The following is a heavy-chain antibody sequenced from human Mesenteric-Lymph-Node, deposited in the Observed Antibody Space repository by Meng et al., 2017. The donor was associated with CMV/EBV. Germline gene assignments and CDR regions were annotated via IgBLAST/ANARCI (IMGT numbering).Heavy chain of an antibody. CDR1: GYAFTVCY. Sequence: GYAFTVCYFNWVRQATGQEREWMGWMNPNSGNTGSAQKFQGRVTMTRNTSMNTSYMELSSLRSEDTAVYYCARQCSISSCHGQLDPWGQGTLVTVSS. CDR3: ARQCSISSCHGQLDP. V-gene: IGHV1-8*01. D-gene: IGHD2-2*01. J-gene: IGHJ5*02. CDR2: MNPNSGNT.